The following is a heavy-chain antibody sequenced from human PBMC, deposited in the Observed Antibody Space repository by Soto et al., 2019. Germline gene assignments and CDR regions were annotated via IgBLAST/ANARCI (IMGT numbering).Heavy chain of an antibody. CDR3: AYVGGYSTGDYSFDL. V-gene: IGHV1-18*04. CDR1: GSTFTSNG. Sequence: ASVNVSCKFSGSTFTSNGIGWVRQAPGQGLECMGWISTYNENMDTAPQLQGRLTMTTDTSTTTAYMELTNLKFDDTALYYCAYVGGYSTGDYSFDLWGQGTPVTVSS. J-gene: IGHJ4*02. D-gene: IGHD5-18*01. CDR2: ISTYNENM.